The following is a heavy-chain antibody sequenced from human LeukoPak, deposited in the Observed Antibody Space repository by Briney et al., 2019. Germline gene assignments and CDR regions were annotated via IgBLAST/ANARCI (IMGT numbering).Heavy chain of an antibody. CDR2: IYTSGST. Sequence: PSQTLSLTWTVSGGSISSGSYYWSWLRQPAGKGLEWIGRIYTSGSTNYNPSLKSRVPLSVDTSKNQFSLKLSSVPAADTAVYYCARGRYYDSSGYHPFFDYWGQGTLVTVSS. V-gene: IGHV4-61*02. J-gene: IGHJ4*02. D-gene: IGHD3-22*01. CDR3: ARGRYYDSSGYHPFFDY. CDR1: GGSISSGSYY.